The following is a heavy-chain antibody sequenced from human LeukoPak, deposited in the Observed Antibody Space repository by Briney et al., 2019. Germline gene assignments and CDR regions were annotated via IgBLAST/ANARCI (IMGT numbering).Heavy chain of an antibody. J-gene: IGHJ4*02. CDR2: INHSGST. Sequence: SETLSLTCAVYGGSFSGYYWSWIRQPPGKGLEWIGEINHSGSTNYNPSLKSRVTISVDTSKNQFSLKLSSVTAADTAVYYCARGREAMGEPMIDYWGQGTLVTVSS. CDR3: ARGREAMGEPMIDY. V-gene: IGHV4-34*01. D-gene: IGHD5-18*01. CDR1: GGSFSGYY.